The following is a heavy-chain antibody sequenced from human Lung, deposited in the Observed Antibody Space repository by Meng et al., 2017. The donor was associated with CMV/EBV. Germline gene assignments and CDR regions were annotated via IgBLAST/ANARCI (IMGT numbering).Heavy chain of an antibody. J-gene: IGHJ4*02. D-gene: IGHD3-10*01. CDR1: GHSFPDYY. V-gene: IGHV1-2*02. CDR3: ARDRFRTVRGLFSY. Sequence: ASVTVSFQATGHSFPDYYIHWVRQAPGQGRAWMGWINPYSGGTNYAENFQGRVTMTRDTSISTASMELNRLRSEDTAVYYCARDRFRTVRGLFSYWGQGTLVXVSS. CDR2: INPYSGGT.